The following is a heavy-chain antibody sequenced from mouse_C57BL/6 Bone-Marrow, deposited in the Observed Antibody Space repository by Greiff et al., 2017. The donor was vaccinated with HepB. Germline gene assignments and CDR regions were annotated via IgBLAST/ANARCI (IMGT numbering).Heavy chain of an antibody. CDR2: IYPGGGYT. D-gene: IGHD1-1*01. Sequence: QVQLQQSGAELVRPGTSVKMSCKASGYTFTNYWIGWAKQRPGHGLEWIGDIYPGGGYTNYNEKFKGKATLTADKSSSTAYMQFSSLTSEDAAIYYCARYGSSGTRYFDVWGTGTTVTVSS. J-gene: IGHJ1*03. CDR1: GYTFTNYW. CDR3: ARYGSSGTRYFDV. V-gene: IGHV1-63*01.